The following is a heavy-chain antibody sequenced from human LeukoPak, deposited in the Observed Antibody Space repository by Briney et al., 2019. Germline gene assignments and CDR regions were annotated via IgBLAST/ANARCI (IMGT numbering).Heavy chain of an antibody. J-gene: IGHJ6*02. D-gene: IGHD1-14*01. CDR2: ISNDGRNK. Sequence: GGSLRLSCAASGFTFSSYTMHWVRQAPGKGLEWVAVISNDGRNKYYADSVKGRFTISRDNSKNTLYLQMNSLRTEDTAVYCCARGIPDDYYGMDVWGQGTTVTVSS. V-gene: IGHV3-30*04. CDR3: ARGIPDDYYGMDV. CDR1: GFTFSSYT.